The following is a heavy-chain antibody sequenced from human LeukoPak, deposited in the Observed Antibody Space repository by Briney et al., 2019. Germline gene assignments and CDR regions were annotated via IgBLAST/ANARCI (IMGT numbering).Heavy chain of an antibody. D-gene: IGHD2-8*02. Sequence: SETLSLTCTVSRGSMNNYYWSWVRQPPGKGLEWIGYIYHSGNTYYTPSLERRATMSVDTSTNQFSLKLNSVTAADTAVYYCARAPYFYTGSVQLPIFDYWGQGTLVTVSS. CDR1: RGSMNNYY. CDR3: ARAPYFYTGSVQLPIFDY. V-gene: IGHV4-59*13. CDR2: IYHSGNT. J-gene: IGHJ4*02.